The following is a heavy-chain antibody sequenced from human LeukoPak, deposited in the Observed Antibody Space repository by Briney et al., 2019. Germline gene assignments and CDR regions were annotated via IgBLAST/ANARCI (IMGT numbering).Heavy chain of an antibody. CDR3: ARRARGYSYGIFDY. CDR1: GGSISGYY. Sequence: SETLSLTCSVSGGSISGYYWSWIRQPPGKGLEWIGYIYYTGTTNYNPSLKSRITISADTSKNQFSLKLSSVTAADTAVYYCARRARGYSYGIFDYWGQGTLVTVSS. J-gene: IGHJ4*02. CDR2: IYYTGTT. V-gene: IGHV4-59*01. D-gene: IGHD5-18*01.